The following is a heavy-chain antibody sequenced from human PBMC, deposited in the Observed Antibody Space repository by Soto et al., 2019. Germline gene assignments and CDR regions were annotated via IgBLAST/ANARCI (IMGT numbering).Heavy chain of an antibody. D-gene: IGHD2-21*01. CDR2: VYYSGGA. CDR1: GVSIHNSHSF. V-gene: IGHV4-39*01. CDR3: GRVVEGATRHTDLDS. Sequence: SETMSLTCTVSGVSIHNSHSFWGWIRQPPGKGLEFIGTVYYSGGAHYNSSLKSRVTISVDTANNQVSLRMRSLTAADTAVYYCGRVVEGATRHTDLDSWGQGTLVTV. J-gene: IGHJ5*01.